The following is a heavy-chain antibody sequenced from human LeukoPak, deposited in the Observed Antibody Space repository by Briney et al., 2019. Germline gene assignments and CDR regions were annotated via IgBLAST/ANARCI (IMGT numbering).Heavy chain of an antibody. V-gene: IGHV4-59*01. CDR1: GASISSFF. D-gene: IGHD3-16*01. CDR2: IFYTGNT. Sequence: SETLSLTCTVSGASISSFFWSWIRQPPGKGLEWVGYIFYTGNTKFNPSLKSRVTISLDTSKKQFSLKLSSVTAADTAVYYCAREGQYDDFDYWGQGTLVTVSS. J-gene: IGHJ4*02. CDR3: AREGQYDDFDY.